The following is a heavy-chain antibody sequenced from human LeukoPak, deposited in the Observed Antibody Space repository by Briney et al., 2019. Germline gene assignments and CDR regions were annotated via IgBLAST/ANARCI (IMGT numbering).Heavy chain of an antibody. V-gene: IGHV3-7*01. Sequence: PGGSLRLSCAASGFTFSSYWMSWVRQAPGKGLEWVANIKQDGSEKYYGASVKGRLTISGDNAKNSLYLQMNSLRAEDTAVYYCARFRSTSFYSSSWYGPGIFDYWGQGTLVTVSS. CDR2: IKQDGSEK. CDR1: GFTFSSYW. J-gene: IGHJ4*02. CDR3: ARFRSTSFYSSSWYGPGIFDY. D-gene: IGHD6-13*01.